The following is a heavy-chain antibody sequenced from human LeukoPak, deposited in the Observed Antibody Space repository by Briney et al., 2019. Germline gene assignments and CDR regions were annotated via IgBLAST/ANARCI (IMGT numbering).Heavy chain of an antibody. J-gene: IGHJ4*02. CDR1: GFTFSSYW. D-gene: IGHD1-26*01. Sequence: GGSLRLSCAASGFTFSSYWMSWVRQAPGKGLEWVSAISGSGGSTYYADSVKGRFTISRDNSKNTLYLQMNSLRAEDTAVYYCAKDPIGWELKGYFDYWGQGTLVTVSS. CDR3: AKDPIGWELKGYFDY. CDR2: ISGSGGST. V-gene: IGHV3-23*01.